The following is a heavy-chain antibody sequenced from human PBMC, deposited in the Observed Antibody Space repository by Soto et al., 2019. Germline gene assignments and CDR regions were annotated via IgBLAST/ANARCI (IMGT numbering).Heavy chain of an antibody. CDR1: GYTFSTSG. D-gene: IGHD2-15*01. Sequence: QVQLVQSGADVRKPGASVKVSCKASGYTFSTSGMSWLRQAPGQGLEWMGWISTYNGDTNDAPKFQDRVTMTSYTSTSTVYMELRSLRSDDTAVYYCARAGAAPYYYYGMDVWGQGTRVTVSS. V-gene: IGHV1-18*01. CDR2: ISTYNGDT. J-gene: IGHJ6*02. CDR3: ARAGAAPYYYYGMDV.